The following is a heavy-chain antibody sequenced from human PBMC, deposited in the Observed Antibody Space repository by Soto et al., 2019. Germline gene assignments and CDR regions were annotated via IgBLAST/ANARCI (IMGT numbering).Heavy chain of an antibody. CDR1: GFTLSSSA. D-gene: IGHD1-26*01. J-gene: IGHJ6*02. Sequence: QMQLVQSGPEVKKPGTSLKVSCKASGFTLSSSAVQWVRQARGQGLEWIGWIVVGSDNTNYAQKYQERVTITRDMSTSTVYMELSSLISEDTATHYCAAAILGQPPYFYYMDVWGQGTPVNVSS. V-gene: IGHV1-58*01. CDR3: AAAILGQPPYFYYMDV. CDR2: IVVGSDNT.